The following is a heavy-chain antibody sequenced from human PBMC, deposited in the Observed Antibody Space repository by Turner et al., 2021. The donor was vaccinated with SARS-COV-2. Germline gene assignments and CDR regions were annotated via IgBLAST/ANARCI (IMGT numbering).Heavy chain of an antibody. CDR2: INYSGRT. D-gene: IGHD3-22*01. J-gene: IGHJ5*02. CDR3: ARHDSRITNIIVVPRNWFDP. Sequence: QLQLQETGPGLVKASETLSLTCTVYGAPLGRSRNYWGWIRQPPGKGLEWLGSINYSGRTDYKSSLKSRVTISVDTSKNQISLKLSTVTAADTAKYYCARHDSRITNIIVVPRNWFDPWGQGTLVTVSS. CDR1: GAPLGRSRNY. V-gene: IGHV4-39*01.